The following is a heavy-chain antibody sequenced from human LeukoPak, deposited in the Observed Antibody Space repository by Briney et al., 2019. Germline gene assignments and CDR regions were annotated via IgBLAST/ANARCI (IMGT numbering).Heavy chain of an antibody. CDR1: GGSFSGYY. V-gene: IGHV4-34*01. J-gene: IGHJ4*02. CDR3: ARDPVAGTLGYFDY. Sequence: SETLSLTCAVYGGSFSGYYWSWIRQPPGKGLGWIGEINHSGSTNYNPSLKSRVTISVDTSKNQFSLKLSSVTAADTAVYYCARDPVAGTLGYFDYWGQGTLVTVSS. D-gene: IGHD6-19*01. CDR2: INHSGST.